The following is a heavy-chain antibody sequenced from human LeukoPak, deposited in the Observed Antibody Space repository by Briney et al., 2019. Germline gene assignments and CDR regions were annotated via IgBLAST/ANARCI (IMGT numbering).Heavy chain of an antibody. D-gene: IGHD3-3*01. V-gene: IGHV3-49*04. J-gene: IGHJ6*03. CDR3: TRDPKLEYYDFWSGDLGDYYYYMDV. Sequence: PGGSLRLSCTASGFTFGDYAMSWVRQAPGKGLEWVGSIRSKAYGGTTEYAASVKGRFTISRDDSKSTAYLQMNSLKTEDTAVYYCTRDPKLEYYDFWSGDLGDYYYYMDVWGKGTTVTVSS. CDR2: IRSKAYGGTT. CDR1: GFTFGDYA.